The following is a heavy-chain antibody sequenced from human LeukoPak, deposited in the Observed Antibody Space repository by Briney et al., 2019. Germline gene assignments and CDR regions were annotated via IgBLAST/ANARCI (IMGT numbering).Heavy chain of an antibody. Sequence: GGSLRLSCAASGFTFDDYAMHWARQAPGKGLEWVSLISGDGGSTYYADSVKGRFTISRDNSKNSLYLQMNSLRTEDTALYYCATHDYYGSGSYYNVGYYYMDVWGKGTTVTVSS. D-gene: IGHD3-10*01. CDR2: ISGDGGST. J-gene: IGHJ6*03. CDR3: ATHDYYGSGSYYNVGYYYMDV. CDR1: GFTFDDYA. V-gene: IGHV3-43*02.